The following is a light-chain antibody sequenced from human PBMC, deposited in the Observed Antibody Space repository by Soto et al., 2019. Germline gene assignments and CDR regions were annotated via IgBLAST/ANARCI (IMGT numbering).Light chain of an antibody. Sequence: QPVLTQPPSASGTPGQRVTISCSGSSSNIGSNPVNWYQQLPGTAPKLLIYSNNQRPSGVPDRFSGSKSGTSASLAISGLQSEDEANYYCAAWDDSLNRDVVFGGGTKLT. CDR1: SSNIGSNP. CDR2: SNN. CDR3: AAWDDSLNRDVV. V-gene: IGLV1-44*01. J-gene: IGLJ2*01.